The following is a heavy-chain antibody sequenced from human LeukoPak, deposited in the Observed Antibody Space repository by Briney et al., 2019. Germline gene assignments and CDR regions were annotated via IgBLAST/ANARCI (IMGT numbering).Heavy chain of an antibody. CDR1: GLIFSDSW. CDR3: TTDRWYSADH. Sequence: GGSLRLSCTVSGLIFSDSWMAWIRQAPGKGLEWVAIIEKNGSGKNYVDSVKGRFIISRDNAKNSLFLQMDSLKVEDTAIYYCTTDRWYSADHWGQGTLVTVSS. J-gene: IGHJ5*02. CDR2: IEKNGSGK. V-gene: IGHV3-7*03. D-gene: IGHD2-15*01.